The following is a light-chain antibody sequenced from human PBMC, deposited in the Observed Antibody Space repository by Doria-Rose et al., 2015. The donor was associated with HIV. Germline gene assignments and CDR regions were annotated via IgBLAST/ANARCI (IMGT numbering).Light chain of an antibody. V-gene: IGKV4-1*01. J-gene: IGKJ3*01. CDR3: QQYYDTPS. CDR1: QSLLYTSKNY. Sequence: DIRVTQSPESLGMSLGERAILNCKSNQSLLYTSKNYLAWYQQKPGQPPKLLIYWASTRQSGVPARFSGSGSGTDFTPTISSLEAEDVAVYYCQQYYDTPSFGPGTTVDIK. CDR2: WAS.